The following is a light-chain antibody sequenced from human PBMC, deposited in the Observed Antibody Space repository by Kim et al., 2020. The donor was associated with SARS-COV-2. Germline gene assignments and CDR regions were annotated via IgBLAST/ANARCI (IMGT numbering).Light chain of an antibody. CDR3: NSRDSSGNHVV. V-gene: IGLV3-19*01. J-gene: IGLJ2*01. CDR1: SLRSYY. Sequence: ALGQTVRITCQGDSLRSYYASWYQQKSGQAPVLVIYGKTNRPSGIPDRFSGSSSGNTASLTITGAQAEDEADYYCNSRDSSGNHVVFGGGTQLTVL. CDR2: GKT.